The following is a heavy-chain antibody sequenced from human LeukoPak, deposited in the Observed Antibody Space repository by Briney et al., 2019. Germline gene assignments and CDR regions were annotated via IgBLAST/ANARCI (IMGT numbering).Heavy chain of an antibody. Sequence: PGGSLRLSCAASGFTYSRYAMSWVPQAPGKGLEWVSAISGSGGSTYYADSVKGRFTISRDYSKNTLYLQMNSLRAEDMAVYYCAKALGDFTYYYGSGTYYSASDYWGQGTLVTVSS. V-gene: IGHV3-23*01. J-gene: IGHJ4*02. CDR1: GFTYSRYA. CDR3: AKALGDFTYYYGSGTYYSASDY. D-gene: IGHD3-10*01. CDR2: ISGSGGST.